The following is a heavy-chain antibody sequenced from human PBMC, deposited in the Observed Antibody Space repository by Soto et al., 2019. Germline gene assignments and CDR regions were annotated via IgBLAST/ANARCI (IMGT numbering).Heavy chain of an antibody. J-gene: IGHJ4*02. D-gene: IGHD6-19*01. CDR3: AKDLGGVPGTGDGFDY. V-gene: IGHV3-23*01. CDR1: GFTFSSYT. Sequence: VGSLRLSCAASGFTFSSYTMSWVRQAPGKGLEWVSSINAGGANTWYADSVRGRFTISRDKSKNMVYLQMNSLRSEDTAIYYCAKDLGGVPGTGDGFDYWGQGTLVTVSS. CDR2: INAGGANT.